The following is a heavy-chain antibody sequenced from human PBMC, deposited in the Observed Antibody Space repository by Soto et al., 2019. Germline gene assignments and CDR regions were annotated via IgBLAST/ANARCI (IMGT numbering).Heavy chain of an antibody. Sequence: QVQLVQSGAEVKKPGSSVKVSCKASGGTFSSYAISWVRQAPGQGLEWMGGIFPIFGTANYTQKFQGRVTIIADESTSTAYMELSSLRSEDTAVYYCARVPSRFLEWPGGDYWGQGNLVTVSS. CDR1: GGTFSSYA. J-gene: IGHJ4*02. CDR2: IFPIFGTA. V-gene: IGHV1-69*12. D-gene: IGHD3-3*01. CDR3: ARVPSRFLEWPGGDY.